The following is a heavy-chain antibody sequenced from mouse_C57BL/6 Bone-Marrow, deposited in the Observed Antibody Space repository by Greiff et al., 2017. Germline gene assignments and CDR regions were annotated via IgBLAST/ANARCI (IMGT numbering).Heavy chain of an antibody. CDR3: ARHGGYYFYYFDY. D-gene: IGHD2-3*01. CDR1: GFTFSSYG. Sequence: EVQVVESGGDLVKPGGSLKLSCAASGFTFSSYGMSWVRQTPDKRLEWVATISSGGSYTYYPDSVKGRFTISRDNAKNTLYLQMSSLNSEDTAMYYCARHGGYYFYYFDYWGQGTTLTVSS. V-gene: IGHV5-6*01. J-gene: IGHJ2*01. CDR2: ISSGGSYT.